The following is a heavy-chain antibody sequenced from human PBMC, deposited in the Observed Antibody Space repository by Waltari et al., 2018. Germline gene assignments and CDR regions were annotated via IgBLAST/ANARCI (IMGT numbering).Heavy chain of an antibody. CDR3: ARDQGDGHGEPFDY. D-gene: IGHD7-27*01. Sequence: QLQLQESGPGLVKPSETLSLTCTVPGCSISSSSYYWGWTRQPPGKGLEWIGSIYYSGSTYYNPSLKSRVTISVDTSKNQFSLKLSSVTAADTAVYYCARDQGDGHGEPFDYWGQGTLVTVSS. CDR1: GCSISSSSYY. V-gene: IGHV4-39*07. CDR2: IYYSGST. J-gene: IGHJ4*02.